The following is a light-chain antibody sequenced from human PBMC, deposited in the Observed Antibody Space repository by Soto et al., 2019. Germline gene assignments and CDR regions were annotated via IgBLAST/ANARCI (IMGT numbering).Light chain of an antibody. CDR2: KTS. CDR1: QSISTW. CDR3: QQYNTYFSLT. J-gene: IGKJ4*01. Sequence: DSLMTQSPSFLSASVGDIITITCLASQSISTWVAWYQQKPRKAPKLLIYKTSSLESGVPSRFRGSGSGTEFTLTISGLQHEDFAYYYCQQYNTYFSLTFGGGTKVDIK. V-gene: IGKV1-5*03.